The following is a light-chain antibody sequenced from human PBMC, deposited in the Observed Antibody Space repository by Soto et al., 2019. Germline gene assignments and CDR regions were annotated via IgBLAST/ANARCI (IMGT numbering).Light chain of an antibody. CDR3: GSWDSSLSAYV. CDR2: DDN. V-gene: IGLV1-51*01. J-gene: IGLJ1*01. CDR1: SSNIGGNS. Sequence: THPASMSPTPGQKVTISCSGSSSNIGGNSVSWYQQLPGTARRLLIYDDNKRPLGIAGRFSGSKSGTSATLGITGFQTGDEADYYCGSWDSSLSAYVFGTGTK.